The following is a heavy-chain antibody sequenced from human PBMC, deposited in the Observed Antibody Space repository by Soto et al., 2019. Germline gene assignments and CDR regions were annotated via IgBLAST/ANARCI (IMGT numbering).Heavy chain of an antibody. CDR2: IYTSGST. Sequence: SETLSLTCTVSGGSISSYYWSWIRQPAGKGLEWIGRIYTSGSTNYNPSLKSRVTMSVDTSKNQFSLKLSSVTAADTAVYYCARVKSGSYLRGNAFDIWGQGTMVTVSS. V-gene: IGHV4-4*07. D-gene: IGHD1-26*01. J-gene: IGHJ3*02. CDR3: ARVKSGSYLRGNAFDI. CDR1: GGSISSYY.